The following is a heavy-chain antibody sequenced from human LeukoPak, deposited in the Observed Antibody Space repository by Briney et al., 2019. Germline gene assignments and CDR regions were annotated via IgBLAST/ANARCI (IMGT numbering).Heavy chain of an antibody. Sequence: SETLSLTCTVSGGSISSGGYYWSWLRQHPGKGLEWIGYIYYSGSTYYNPSLKSRVTISVDTSKNQFSLKLSSVTAADTAVYYCARGDYGGNPGNYWGQGTLVTVSS. J-gene: IGHJ4*02. CDR1: GGSISSGGYY. CDR2: IYYSGST. D-gene: IGHD4-23*01. V-gene: IGHV4-31*03. CDR3: ARGDYGGNPGNY.